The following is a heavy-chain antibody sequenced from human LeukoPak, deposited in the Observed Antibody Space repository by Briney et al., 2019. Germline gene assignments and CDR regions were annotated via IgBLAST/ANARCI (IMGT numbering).Heavy chain of an antibody. CDR3: ARDRISSDYGDYGFVDY. CDR1: GFAFSSYS. D-gene: IGHD4-17*01. J-gene: IGHJ4*02. V-gene: IGHV3-48*01. CDR2: ISSSSSTI. Sequence: PGGSPRLSCAASGFAFSSYSMNWVRQAPGKGLEWVSYISSSSSTIYYADSVKGRFTISRDNAKNSLYLQMNSLRAEDTAVYYCARDRISSDYGDYGFVDYWGQGTLVTVSS.